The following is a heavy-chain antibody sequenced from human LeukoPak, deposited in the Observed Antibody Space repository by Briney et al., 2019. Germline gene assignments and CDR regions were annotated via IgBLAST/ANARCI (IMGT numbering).Heavy chain of an antibody. V-gene: IGHV3-23*01. CDR2: ISGGGGST. Sequence: GGSLRLSCAASGSTFKSYAMSWVRQAPGKGLEWVSGISGGGGSTYYADSVKGRFTISRDNSKKKLYLQMNSLRAEDTAVYYCAKDSRGYSGYDFDSWGQGSLVTVSS. J-gene: IGHJ4*02. D-gene: IGHD5-12*01. CDR3: AKDSRGYSGYDFDS. CDR1: GSTFKSYA.